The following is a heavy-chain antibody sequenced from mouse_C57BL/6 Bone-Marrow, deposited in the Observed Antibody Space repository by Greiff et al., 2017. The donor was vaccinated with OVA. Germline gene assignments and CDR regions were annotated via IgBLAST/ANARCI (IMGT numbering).Heavy chain of an antibody. J-gene: IGHJ3*01. CDR3: ARCDYDYDEGLAY. Sequence: QVQLQQPGAELVRPGTSVKLSCKASGYTFTSYWMHWVKQRPGQGLEWIGVIDPSDSYTNYNQKFKGKATLTVDTSSSTAYMQLSSLTSEDSAVYYCARCDYDYDEGLAYWGQGTLVTVSA. CDR1: GYTFTSYW. D-gene: IGHD2-4*01. V-gene: IGHV1-59*01. CDR2: IDPSDSYT.